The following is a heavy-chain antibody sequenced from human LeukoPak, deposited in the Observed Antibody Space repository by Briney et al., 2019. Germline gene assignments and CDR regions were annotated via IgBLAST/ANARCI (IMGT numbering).Heavy chain of an antibody. CDR3: ARLASSSWPLYYYYGMDV. V-gene: IGHV1-8*01. CDR1: GYTFTSYD. J-gene: IGHJ6*02. CDR2: MNPNSGNT. D-gene: IGHD6-13*01. Sequence: ASVKVSCKASGYTFTSYDINWVRQATGQGLEWMGWMNPNSGNTGYAQKFQGRVTMTRNTSISTAYMELSSLRSEDTAVYYCARLASSSWPLYYYYGMDVWGQGITVTVSS.